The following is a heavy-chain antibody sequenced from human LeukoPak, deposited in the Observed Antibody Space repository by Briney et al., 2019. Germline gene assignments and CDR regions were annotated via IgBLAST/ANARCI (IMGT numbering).Heavy chain of an antibody. D-gene: IGHD5-18*01. CDR1: GGTFSSYA. V-gene: IGHV1-69*05. Sequence: GASVKVSCKASGGTFSSYAISWVRQAPGQGLEWMGRIIPILGTANYAQKFLGRVTITTDESTSTAYMELSSLRSEDTAVYYCARTGYTAMAPVSDDYWGQGTLVTVSS. CDR2: IIPILGTA. J-gene: IGHJ4*02. CDR3: ARTGYTAMAPVSDDY.